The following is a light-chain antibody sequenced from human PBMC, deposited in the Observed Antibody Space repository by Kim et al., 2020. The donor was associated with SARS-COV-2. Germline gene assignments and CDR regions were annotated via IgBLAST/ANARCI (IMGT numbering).Light chain of an antibody. CDR2: GKN. CDR3: NSRDSCGNHWV. J-gene: IGLJ3*02. CDR1: SLRSYY. Sequence: SSELTQDPAVSVALGQTVRITCQGDSLRSYYASWYQQKPGQAPVLVIYGKNNRPSGIPDRFSGSSSGNTASLTITGAQAEDEADNYCNSRDSCGNHWVFG. V-gene: IGLV3-19*01.